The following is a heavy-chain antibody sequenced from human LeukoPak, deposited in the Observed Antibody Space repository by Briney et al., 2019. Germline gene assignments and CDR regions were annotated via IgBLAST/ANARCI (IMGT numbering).Heavy chain of an antibody. CDR1: GFTFSSYG. CDR3: AKNLKLRYYGSGALDY. D-gene: IGHD3-10*01. V-gene: IGHV3-30*02. CDR2: IRYDGSNK. J-gene: IGHJ4*02. Sequence: PGGSLRLSCAASGFTFSSYGMHWVRQAPGKGLEWVAFIRYDGSNKYYADSVKGRFTISRDNSKNTLYLQMNSLRAEDTAVYYCAKNLKLRYYGSGALDYWGQGTLVTVSS.